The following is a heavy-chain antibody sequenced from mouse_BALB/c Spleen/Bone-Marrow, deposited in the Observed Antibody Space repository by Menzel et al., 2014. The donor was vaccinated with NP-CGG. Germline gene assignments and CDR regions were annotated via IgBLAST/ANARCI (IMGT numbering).Heavy chain of an antibody. J-gene: IGHJ2*01. Sequence: EVKLMESGPELVKPGASVKMSCKASGYTFTSYLIHWVKQKPGQGLEWIGYITPYNDDTKYNEKFKGKATLTSDKSSSAAYMELSSLTSEDSAVYYCARRGGTPYFDCWGQGTTVTGSS. CDR2: ITPYNDDT. CDR3: ARRGGTPYFDC. CDR1: GYTFTSYL. D-gene: IGHD4-1*01. V-gene: IGHV1-14*01.